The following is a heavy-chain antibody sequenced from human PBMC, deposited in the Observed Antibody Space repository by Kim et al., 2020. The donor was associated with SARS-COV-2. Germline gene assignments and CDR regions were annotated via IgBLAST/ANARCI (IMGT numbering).Heavy chain of an antibody. Sequence: GGSLRLSCAASGFTFDDYTMYWVRQAPGKGLEWVSLISWDGGSTYYADSVKGRFTISRDNSKNYLYLQMNSLRTEDTALYYCATRITMVRGVMGGGMDVWGQGTTVTVSS. CDR3: ATRITMVRGVMGGGMDV. V-gene: IGHV3-43*01. D-gene: IGHD3-10*01. CDR1: GFTFDDYT. CDR2: ISWDGGST. J-gene: IGHJ6*02.